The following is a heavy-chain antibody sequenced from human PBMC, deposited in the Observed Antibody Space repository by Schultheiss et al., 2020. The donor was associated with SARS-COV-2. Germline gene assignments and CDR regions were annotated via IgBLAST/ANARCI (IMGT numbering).Heavy chain of an antibody. Sequence: SVKVSCKASGGTFSSYAISWVRQAPGQGLEWMGGIIPIFGTANYAQKFQGRVTITADESTSTAYMELSSLRSEDTAVYYCASNYYDSSGYYLDAFDIWGQGTMVTV. V-gene: IGHV1-69*13. D-gene: IGHD3-22*01. CDR3: ASNYYDSSGYYLDAFDI. CDR1: GGTFSSYA. CDR2: IIPIFGTA. J-gene: IGHJ3*02.